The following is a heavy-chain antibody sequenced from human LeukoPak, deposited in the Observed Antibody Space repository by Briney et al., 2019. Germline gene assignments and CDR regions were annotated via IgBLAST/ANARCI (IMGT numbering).Heavy chain of an antibody. Sequence: GGSLRLSCAASGFTFSKYLMLWVRQAPGKGLESVSRINTDGTVTTYADSVKGRFTVSRDNADNTMFLQMNSVRDEDTAVYYCATKQWLAPPPDSWGQGTPVTISS. J-gene: IGHJ4*02. V-gene: IGHV3-74*01. CDR2: INTDGTVT. CDR1: GFTFSKYL. CDR3: ATKQWLAPPPDS. D-gene: IGHD6-19*01.